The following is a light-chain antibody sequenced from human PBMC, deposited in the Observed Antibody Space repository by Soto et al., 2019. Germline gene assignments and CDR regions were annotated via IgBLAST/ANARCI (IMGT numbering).Light chain of an antibody. V-gene: IGKV1-5*01. J-gene: IGKJ4*01. Sequence: DTQMTQSPSSLSASVGDRVTVTCRASQSIGSYLNWYQQQPGKAPKLLIYDVSSLESGVSSRFSGSGSGTEFTLTISSLQPDDFATYYCQQYNSYSLFGGGTKVDIK. CDR3: QQYNSYSL. CDR1: QSIGSY. CDR2: DVS.